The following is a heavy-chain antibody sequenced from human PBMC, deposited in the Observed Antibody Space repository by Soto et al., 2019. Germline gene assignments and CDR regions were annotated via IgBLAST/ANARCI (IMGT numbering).Heavy chain of an antibody. V-gene: IGHV3-48*02. CDR3: ARDLSTIFGVGIRDYYDYGMDV. CDR2: ISSSSSTI. J-gene: IGHJ6*02. CDR1: GFTFSSYS. Sequence: EVQLVESGGGLVQPGGSLRLSCAASGFTFSSYSMNWVRQAPGKGLEWVSYISSSSSTIYYADSVKGRFTISRDNAKNSLYLQMHSLGDEDTAVYYCARDLSTIFGVGIRDYYDYGMDVWGQGTTVTVSS. D-gene: IGHD3-3*01.